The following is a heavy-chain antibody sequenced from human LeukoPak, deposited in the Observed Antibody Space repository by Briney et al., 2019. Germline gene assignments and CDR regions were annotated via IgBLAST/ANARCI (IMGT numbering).Heavy chain of an antibody. CDR1: GGSISSSSYY. D-gene: IGHD6-19*01. CDR2: IYYSGST. J-gene: IGHJ4*02. V-gene: IGHV4-39*01. CDR3: ARRHGSGWYRLFDY. Sequence: SETLSLTCTVSGGSISSSSYYWGWIRQPPGKGLEWIGSIYYSGSTYYNPSLKSRVTISVDTSKNQFSLKLSSVTAADTAVYYCARRHGSGWYRLFDYWGQGTLVAVSS.